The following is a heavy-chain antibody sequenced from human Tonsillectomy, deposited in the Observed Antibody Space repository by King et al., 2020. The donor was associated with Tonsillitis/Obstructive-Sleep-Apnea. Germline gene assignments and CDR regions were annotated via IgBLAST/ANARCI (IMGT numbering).Heavy chain of an antibody. V-gene: IGHV4-59*01. Sequence: QLQLQESGPGLVKPSETLSLTCTVSGGSISSYYWSWIRQPPGKGLEWIGYIYYSGSTNYNPSLKSRVTISVDTSKNQFSLKLSSVTAADTAVYYCAGAEGLRYFDWLNYWGQGTLVTVSS. CDR3: AGAEGLRYFDWLNY. J-gene: IGHJ4*02. CDR1: GGSISSYY. D-gene: IGHD3-9*01. CDR2: IYYSGST.